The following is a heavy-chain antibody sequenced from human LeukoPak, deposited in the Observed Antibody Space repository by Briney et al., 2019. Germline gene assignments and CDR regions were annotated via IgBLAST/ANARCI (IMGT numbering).Heavy chain of an antibody. CDR3: AREVEWLFYRGENWFDP. D-gene: IGHD3-3*01. Sequence: GASVKVSCKASGGTFSSYAISWVRQAPGQGLEWMGGIIPIFGTANYAQKFQGRVTITTDESTSTAYMELSSLRSEDTAVYYCAREVEWLFYRGENWFDPWGQGTLVTVSS. CDR1: GGTFSSYA. V-gene: IGHV1-69*05. J-gene: IGHJ5*02. CDR2: IIPIFGTA.